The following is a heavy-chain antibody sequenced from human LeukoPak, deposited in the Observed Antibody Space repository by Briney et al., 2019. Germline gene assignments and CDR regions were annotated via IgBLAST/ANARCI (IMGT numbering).Heavy chain of an antibody. CDR2: MNPNSGNT. Sequence: GASVKVSCKASGYTFTSYDINWVRQATGQGLEWMGWMNPNSGNTGYAQKFQGRVTMTRNTSISTAYMELSSLRSEDTAVYYCARGSIVVVPAAILSRTPNYYYGMDVWGQGTTVTVSS. J-gene: IGHJ6*02. CDR3: ARGSIVVVPAAILSRTPNYYYGMDV. D-gene: IGHD2-2*02. V-gene: IGHV1-8*01. CDR1: GYTFTSYD.